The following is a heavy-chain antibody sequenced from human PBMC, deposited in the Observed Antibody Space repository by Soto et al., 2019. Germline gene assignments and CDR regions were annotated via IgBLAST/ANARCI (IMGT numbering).Heavy chain of an antibody. Sequence: SVKVSCKASGGTFSSYAISWVREAPGQGLEWMGGIIPIFGTANYAQKFQGRVTITADESTSTAYMELSSLRSEDTAVYYCARDRPRGYYDSSGYYYFDYWGQGTLVTVSS. V-gene: IGHV1-69*13. CDR1: GGTFSSYA. CDR3: ARDRPRGYYDSSGYYYFDY. CDR2: IIPIFGTA. D-gene: IGHD3-22*01. J-gene: IGHJ4*02.